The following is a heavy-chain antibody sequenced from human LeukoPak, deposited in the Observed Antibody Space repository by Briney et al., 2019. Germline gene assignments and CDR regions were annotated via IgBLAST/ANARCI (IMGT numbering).Heavy chain of an antibody. Sequence: GGSLRLSCATSGFTFSAYSMIWVRQTPGKGLECLSNITSSSDSIHYADSVRGRFTVSRDNAKNSLYLQMNSLRDEDTAVYYCARDPGYSRPSSYGYFDHWGQGTLATVSS. CDR1: GFTFSAYS. D-gene: IGHD1-26*01. CDR2: ITSSSDSI. J-gene: IGHJ4*02. CDR3: ARDPGYSRPSSYGYFDH. V-gene: IGHV3-48*02.